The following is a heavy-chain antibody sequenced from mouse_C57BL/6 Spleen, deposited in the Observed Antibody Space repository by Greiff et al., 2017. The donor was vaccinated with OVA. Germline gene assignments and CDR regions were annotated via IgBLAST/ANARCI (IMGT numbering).Heavy chain of an antibody. CDR1: GYTFTSYW. CDR3: ARGVAEDY. D-gene: IGHD1-1*01. J-gene: IGHJ2*01. CDR2: IDPSDSYT. V-gene: IGHV1-59*01. Sequence: VQLQQPGAELVRPGTSVKLSCKASGYTFTSYWMHWVKQRPGQGLEWIGVIDPSDSYTNYNQKFKGKATLTVDTSSSTAYRHVSSLTSEDSAVYYCARGVAEDYWGQGTTLTVSS.